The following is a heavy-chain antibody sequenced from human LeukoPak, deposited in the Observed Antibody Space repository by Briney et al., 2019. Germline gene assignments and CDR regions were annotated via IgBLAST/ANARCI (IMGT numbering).Heavy chain of an antibody. V-gene: IGHV3-48*01. Sequence: PGGSLRLSCAASGFTFNAFGMNWVRQAPGKGLEWVSYIGTTSGAIYYADSVKGRFTISRDSAKNSLYLQMNSLRAEDTAVYYCARAYSSSSGTDYWGQGTLVTVSS. CDR3: ARAYSSSSGTDY. CDR1: GFTFNAFG. J-gene: IGHJ4*02. CDR2: IGTTSGAI. D-gene: IGHD6-6*01.